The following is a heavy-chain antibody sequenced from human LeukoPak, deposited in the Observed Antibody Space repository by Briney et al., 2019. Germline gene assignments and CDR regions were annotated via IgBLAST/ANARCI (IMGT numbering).Heavy chain of an antibody. Sequence: PETLSLTCTVSRDSMIGYYWGWIRQPPGTGLDWVGNIFYRGSTTYNPSLKSRVTISLDMAKSQFSLNLTSVTAADSAIYYCARSKSGYRFDYWSRGTRVIVSS. CDR1: RDSMIGYY. V-gene: IGHV4-59*01. CDR3: ARSKSGYRFDY. D-gene: IGHD5-12*01. CDR2: IFYRGST. J-gene: IGHJ4*02.